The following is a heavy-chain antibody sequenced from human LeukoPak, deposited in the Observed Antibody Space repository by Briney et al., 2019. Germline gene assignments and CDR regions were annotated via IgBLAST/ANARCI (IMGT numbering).Heavy chain of an antibody. V-gene: IGHV1-2*02. CDR3: ARDHGSGSYWAPFDP. Sequence: SVKVPCKASGYAFTGYYMHWVRQAPGQGLEWMGWINPNSGDTNYVQKFQGRVTMTRDTSISTAYMELSSLTSDDTAVYYCARDHGSGSYWAPFDPWGQGTLVTVSS. CDR1: GYAFTGYY. CDR2: INPNSGDT. D-gene: IGHD3-10*01. J-gene: IGHJ5*02.